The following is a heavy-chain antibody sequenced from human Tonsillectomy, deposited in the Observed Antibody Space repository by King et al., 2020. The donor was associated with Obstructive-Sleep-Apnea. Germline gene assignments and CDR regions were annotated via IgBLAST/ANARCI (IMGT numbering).Heavy chain of an antibody. CDR3: ATVADY. CDR2: ITWNGDNA. Sequence: VQLVESGGGLVQPGGSLRLSCAGSGFTFDAFAMYWVRQAPGKGLEWVSGITWNGDNAGYAESVGGRFTISRDNAKNSLYLHMTSLRSDDTAMYYCATVADYWGQGTLITVSS. J-gene: IGHJ4*02. V-gene: IGHV3-9*01. CDR1: GFTFDAFA.